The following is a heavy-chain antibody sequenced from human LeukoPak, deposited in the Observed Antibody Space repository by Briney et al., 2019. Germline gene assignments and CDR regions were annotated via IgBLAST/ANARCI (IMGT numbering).Heavy chain of an antibody. CDR2: IIPILGIA. Sequence: SVNVSCKASGGTFSSYTISWVRQAPGQGLEWMGRIIPILGIATYAQNFQGRVTITADKSTSTAYMELSSLRSEDTAVYYCASDNYDFWSGYAGNGPLAQIVYWGQGTLVTVSS. J-gene: IGHJ4*02. CDR1: GGTFSSYT. CDR3: ASDNYDFWSGYAGNGPLAQIVY. V-gene: IGHV1-69*02. D-gene: IGHD3-3*01.